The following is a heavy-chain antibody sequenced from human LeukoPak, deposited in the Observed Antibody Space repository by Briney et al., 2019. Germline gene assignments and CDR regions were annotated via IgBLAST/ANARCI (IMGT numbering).Heavy chain of an antibody. CDR2: IYYSGST. Sequence: PPETLSLTCTVSGGSISSTSYYWVWIRQPPGKGLEWIGNIYYSGSTYYNPSLKSRVTISVDTSKNQFSLKLSSVTAADTAVYYCARANYYDILTGSDFDYWGQGTLVTVSS. V-gene: IGHV4-39*07. D-gene: IGHD3-9*01. CDR3: ARANYYDILTGSDFDY. CDR1: GGSISSTSYY. J-gene: IGHJ4*02.